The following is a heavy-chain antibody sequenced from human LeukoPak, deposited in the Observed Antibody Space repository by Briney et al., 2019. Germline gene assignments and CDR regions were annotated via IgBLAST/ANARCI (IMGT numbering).Heavy chain of an antibody. V-gene: IGHV3-74*01. CDR3: ATPRGDYYYGMDA. CDR1: GFTFSNYW. J-gene: IGHJ6*02. D-gene: IGHD3-10*01. CDR2: VNSDGSNT. Sequence: GGSLRLSCAASGFTFSNYWMHWVRHAPGKGLVWVSRVNSDGSNTYYADSVKGRFTISRDNAKNTLYLQMNSLRAEDTAVYYCATPRGDYYYGMDAWGLGTTVTVSS.